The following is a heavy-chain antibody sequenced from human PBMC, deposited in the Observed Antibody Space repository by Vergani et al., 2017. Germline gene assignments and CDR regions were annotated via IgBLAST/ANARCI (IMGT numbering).Heavy chain of an antibody. CDR2: INPSGGST. CDR1: GYTFTSYY. D-gene: IGHD3-22*01. Sequence: QVQLVQSGAEVKKPGASVKVSCKASGYTFTSYYMHWVREAPGQGLEWMGIINPSGGSTSYAQKFQGRDTMTRDTSTSTGYMELGSLRSEDTAVYYCTRGGYYDCIAYWAYWGQGTLVTVSS. J-gene: IGHJ4*02. V-gene: IGHV1-46*03. CDR3: TRGGYYDCIAYWAY.